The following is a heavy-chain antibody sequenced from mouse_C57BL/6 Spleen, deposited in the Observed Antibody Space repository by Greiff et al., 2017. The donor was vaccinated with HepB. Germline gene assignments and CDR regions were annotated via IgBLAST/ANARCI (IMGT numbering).Heavy chain of an antibody. CDR1: GFTFSDYG. V-gene: IGHV5-17*01. J-gene: IGHJ2*01. Sequence: DVHLVESGGGLVKPGGSLKLSCAASGFTFSDYGMHWVRQAPEKGLEWVAYISSGSSTIYYADTVKGRFTISRDNAKNTLFLQMTSLRSEDTAMYYCARNGDYGNGGYWGQGTTLTVSS. D-gene: IGHD2-1*01. CDR3: ARNGDYGNGGY. CDR2: ISSGSSTI.